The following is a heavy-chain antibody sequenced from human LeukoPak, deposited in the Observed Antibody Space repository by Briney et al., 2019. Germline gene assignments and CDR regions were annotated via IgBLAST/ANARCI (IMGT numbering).Heavy chain of an antibody. Sequence: GGSLRLSCAASGFTVSRKYMSWVRQAPGQGLEWVSGIYSGGTTYYADSVKGRFTISRDNSKNTLYLQMNSLRAEDTAVYYCARDHYDFWSGTSDYWGQGTLVTVSS. V-gene: IGHV3-53*01. CDR3: ARDHYDFWSGTSDY. CDR2: IYSGGTT. J-gene: IGHJ4*02. D-gene: IGHD3-3*01. CDR1: GFTVSRKY.